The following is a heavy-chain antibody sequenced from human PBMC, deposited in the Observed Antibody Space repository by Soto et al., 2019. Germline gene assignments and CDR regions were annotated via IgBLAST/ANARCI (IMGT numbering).Heavy chain of an antibody. CDR3: ARDRVVATISGYGMDV. V-gene: IGHV1-18*04. Sequence: ASVKVSCKASGYTFTSYGISWVRQARGQGLEWMGWISAYNGNTNYAQKLQGRVTMTTDTSTSTAYMELRSLRSDDTAVYYCARDRVVATISGYGMDVWGQGTAVTVSS. CDR1: GYTFTSYG. D-gene: IGHD5-12*01. J-gene: IGHJ6*02. CDR2: ISAYNGNT.